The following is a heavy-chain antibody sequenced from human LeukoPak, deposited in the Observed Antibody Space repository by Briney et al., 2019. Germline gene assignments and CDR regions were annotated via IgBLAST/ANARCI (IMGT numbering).Heavy chain of an antibody. CDR1: GFTFSSYA. CDR3: ARSVRARTNKIYYYYGMDV. J-gene: IGHJ6*02. D-gene: IGHD2-8*01. V-gene: IGHV3-23*01. Sequence: GGSLRLSCAASGFTFSSYAMSWVRQAPGKGLEWVSAISGSGGSTYYADSVKGRFTISRDNSKNTLYLQMNSLRAEDTAVYYCARSVRARTNKIYYYYGMDVWGQGTTVTVSS. CDR2: ISGSGGST.